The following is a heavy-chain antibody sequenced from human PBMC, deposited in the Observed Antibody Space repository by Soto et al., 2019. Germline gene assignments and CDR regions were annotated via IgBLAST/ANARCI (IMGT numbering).Heavy chain of an antibody. V-gene: IGHV4-39*01. CDR3: ASLFYCSSTSCYYYYGMDV. J-gene: IGHJ6*02. Sequence: QLQLQESGPGLVKPSETLSLTCTVSGGSISSSSYYWGWIRQPPGKGLEWIGSIYYSGSTYYNPSINSRLTISVDTSKNQFSLKLSSVTAADTAVYYCASLFYCSSTSCYYYYGMDVWGQGTTVTVSS. CDR1: GGSISSSSYY. CDR2: IYYSGST. D-gene: IGHD2-2*01.